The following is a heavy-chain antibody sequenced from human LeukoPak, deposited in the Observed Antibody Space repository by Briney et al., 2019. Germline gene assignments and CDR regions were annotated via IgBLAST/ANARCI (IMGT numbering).Heavy chain of an antibody. CDR2: IYYSGTT. D-gene: IGHD2-21*02. CDR1: GGSISSSDYH. Sequence: SDTLSLTCTVSGGSISSSDYHWGWIRQPPGKGLHRFGSIYYSGTTYCNPSLKSRVTISVDTSKSQFTLKVSSVTAADTAVYYCARRVGTASYYFDSWGQGTLVTVSS. J-gene: IGHJ4*02. CDR3: ARRVGTASYYFDS. V-gene: IGHV4-39*01.